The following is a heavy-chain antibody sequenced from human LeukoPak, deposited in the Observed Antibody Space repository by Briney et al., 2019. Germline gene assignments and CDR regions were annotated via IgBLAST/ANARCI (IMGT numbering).Heavy chain of an antibody. Sequence: PSETLSLTCAVYGGSFSGYYWSWIRQPPGKGLEWIGEINHSGSTNYNPSLKSRVTISVDTSKNQFSLKLNSVTASDTAVYYCARRASSSWHIDYWGQGILVTVSS. CDR1: GGSFSGYY. CDR3: ARRASSSWHIDY. V-gene: IGHV4-34*01. J-gene: IGHJ4*02. D-gene: IGHD6-13*01. CDR2: INHSGST.